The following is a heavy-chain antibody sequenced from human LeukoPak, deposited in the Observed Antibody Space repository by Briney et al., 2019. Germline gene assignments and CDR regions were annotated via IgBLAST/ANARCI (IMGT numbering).Heavy chain of an antibody. CDR1: GGSFSGYY. CDR3: ARGRSVRARDGYRPLDY. V-gene: IGHV4-34*01. J-gene: IGHJ4*02. D-gene: IGHD5-24*01. Sequence: KPSETLSLTCAVYGGSFSGYYWSWIRQPPGKGLECIGELNHSGSTNYNPSLKSRVTISVDTSKNQFSLKLSSVTAADTAVYYCARGRSVRARDGYRPLDYWGQGTLVTVSS. CDR2: LNHSGST.